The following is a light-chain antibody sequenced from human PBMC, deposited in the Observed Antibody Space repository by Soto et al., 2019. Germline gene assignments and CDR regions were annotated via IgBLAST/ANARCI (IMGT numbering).Light chain of an antibody. CDR2: GAS. Sequence: EIVLTQSPGTLSLSPGERATLSCSARQSVSSSSLAWYQQKPGQAPRLLIYGASSRATGIPDRFSGSGSGTDFTLTISRLEPEDFAVYYCQQYGSSPWTFGQGPKVQIQ. V-gene: IGKV3-20*01. CDR3: QQYGSSPWT. CDR1: QSVSSSS. J-gene: IGKJ1*01.